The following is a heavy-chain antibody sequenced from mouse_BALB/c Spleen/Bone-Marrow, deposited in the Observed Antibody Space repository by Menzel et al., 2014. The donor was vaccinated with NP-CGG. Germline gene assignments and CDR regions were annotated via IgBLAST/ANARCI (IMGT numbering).Heavy chain of an antibody. Sequence: VQLQQSGPELVKPGASVKMSCKASGYTFTSYVLHWVKQKPGQGLEWIGYINPYNDGSKYNEKFKGKATLTSDKSSSTACMELSSLTSEDSAVYYCARTTVVDIYWYFDVWGAGTTVTVSS. CDR2: INPYNDGS. D-gene: IGHD1-1*01. CDR3: ARTTVVDIYWYFDV. CDR1: GYTFTSYV. V-gene: IGHV1-14*01. J-gene: IGHJ1*01.